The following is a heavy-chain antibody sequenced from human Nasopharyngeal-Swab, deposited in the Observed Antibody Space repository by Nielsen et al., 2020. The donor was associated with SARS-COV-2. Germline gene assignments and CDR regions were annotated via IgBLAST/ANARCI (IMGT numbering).Heavy chain of an antibody. CDR3: ARVPAVAASRIDY. Sequence: ASVKVSCKASGFTFSHYFMHWVRQAPGQGLEWMGVITPDGGATNYAGKFQGRVRISRDTSANTVYMELSRLRSADTAVYYCARVPAVAASRIDYWGQGTLVTVSS. CDR1: GFTFSHYF. D-gene: IGHD6-19*01. V-gene: IGHV1-46*01. J-gene: IGHJ4*02. CDR2: ITPDGGAT.